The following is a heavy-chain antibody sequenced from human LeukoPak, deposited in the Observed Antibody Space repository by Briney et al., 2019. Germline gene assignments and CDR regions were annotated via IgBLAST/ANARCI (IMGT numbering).Heavy chain of an antibody. CDR1: GFTFSSYW. J-gene: IGHJ6*03. V-gene: IGHV3-7*01. CDR2: IKQDGSEK. CDR3: ARGNSGYSYGYGIYYYYYYMGV. D-gene: IGHD5-18*01. Sequence: GGSLRLSCAASGFTFSSYWMSWVRQAPGKGLEWVANIKQDGSEKYYVDSVKGRFTISRDNAKNSLYLQMNSLRAEDTAVYYCARGNSGYSYGYGIYYYYYYMGVWGKGTTVTVSS.